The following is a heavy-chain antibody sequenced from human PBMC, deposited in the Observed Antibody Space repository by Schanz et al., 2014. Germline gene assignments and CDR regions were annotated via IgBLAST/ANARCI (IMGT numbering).Heavy chain of an antibody. CDR1: GFSFRKSA. D-gene: IGHD1-26*01. J-gene: IGHJ4*02. CDR3: ARDSGSHYLVDY. CDR2: ISNSGTYT. Sequence: EVQLLESGGGLVQPGGSLRLSCAASGFSFRKSAMSWVRQAPGKGLEWISYISNSGTYTKYADSVRGRFTISRDNAKNSLYLQMNSLRAEDTAVYYCARDSGSHYLVDYWGQGTLVNVSS. V-gene: IGHV3-21*05.